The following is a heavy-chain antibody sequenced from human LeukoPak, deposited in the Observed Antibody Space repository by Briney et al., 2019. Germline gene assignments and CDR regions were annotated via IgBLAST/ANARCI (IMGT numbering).Heavy chain of an antibody. D-gene: IGHD2-2*01. CDR2: ISWDGGST. J-gene: IGHJ4*02. CDR1: GFTFDDYA. Sequence: GGSLRLSCAASGFTFDDYAMHWVRQAPGKGLEWVSLISWDGGSTYYADSVKGRFTISRDNSKNSLHLQMNSLRAEDTALYYCAKDRLVKRDCSSTSCYNIDYWGQGTLVTVSS. CDR3: AKDRLVKRDCSSTSCYNIDY. V-gene: IGHV3-43D*04.